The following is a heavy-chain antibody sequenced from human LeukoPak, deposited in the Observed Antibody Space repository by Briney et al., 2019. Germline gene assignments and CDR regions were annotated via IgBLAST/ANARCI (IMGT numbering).Heavy chain of an antibody. J-gene: IGHJ4*02. V-gene: IGHV2-5*01. CDR2: IYWKDDK. CDR1: GFSLSSGVG. CDR3: AHTSTRIAIAGFDS. Sequence: SGPTLVKPTQTLTLACSFSGFSLSSGVGVGWIRQPPGKALEWLALIYWKDDKPYNPSLRSRLTITKDTSKNQVVLRMTNVDPVDTATYYCAHTSTRIAIAGFDSWGQGTLVTVSS. D-gene: IGHD1-14*01.